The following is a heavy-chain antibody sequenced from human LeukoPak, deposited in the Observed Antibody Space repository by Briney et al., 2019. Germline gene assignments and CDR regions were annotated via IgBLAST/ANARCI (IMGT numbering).Heavy chain of an antibody. CDR3: ARLGGLRYFDWPQ. V-gene: IGHV4-39*07. CDR2: INHSGST. D-gene: IGHD3-9*01. J-gene: IGHJ4*02. Sequence: SETLSLTCTVSGGSISSSSYYWSWIRQPPGKGLEWIGEINHSGSTNYNPSLKSRVTISVDTSKNQFSLKLSSVTAADTAVYYCARLGGLRYFDWPQWGQGTLVTVSS. CDR1: GGSISSSSYY.